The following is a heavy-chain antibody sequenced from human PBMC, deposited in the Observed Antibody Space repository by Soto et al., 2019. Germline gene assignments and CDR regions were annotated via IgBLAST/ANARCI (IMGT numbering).Heavy chain of an antibody. V-gene: IGHV3-23*01. Sequence: GSLRLSCAASGFTFKSYAVSWVRQAPGKGLEWVSVITGSGDSTYYADSVKGRFTISRDNSKKTLYLQMNSLRAEDTDVYYCAKELRHAYNLEYFDHWGQGNLDTVTS. CDR3: AKELRHAYNLEYFDH. CDR2: ITGSGDST. J-gene: IGHJ4*02. D-gene: IGHD1-1*01. CDR1: GFTFKSYA.